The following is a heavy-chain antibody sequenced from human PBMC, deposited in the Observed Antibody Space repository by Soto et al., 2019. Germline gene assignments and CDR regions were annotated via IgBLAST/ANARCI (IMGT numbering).Heavy chain of an antibody. CDR2: IIPIFGTA. Sequence: QVQLVQSGAEVKKPGSSVKVSCKAPGGTFSSYAISWVRQAPGQGLEWMGGIIPIFGTANYAQKFQGRVTITADASTSTAYMELSSLRSEDTAVYYCARVPMVRGAPAYYYFYGMHVWGQGTTVTVSS. V-gene: IGHV1-69*12. CDR1: GGTFSSYA. D-gene: IGHD3-10*01. J-gene: IGHJ6*02. CDR3: ARVPMVRGAPAYYYFYGMHV.